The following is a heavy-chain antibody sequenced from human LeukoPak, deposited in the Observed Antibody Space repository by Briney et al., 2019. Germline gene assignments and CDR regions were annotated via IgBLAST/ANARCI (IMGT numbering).Heavy chain of an antibody. V-gene: IGHV1-18*01. J-gene: IGHJ4*02. CDR2: ISAYNGNT. CDR1: GYTFTCYG. Sequence: ASVKVSCKASGYTFTCYGISWVRQAPGQGLEWMGWISAYNGNTNYAQKLQGRVTMTTDTSTSTAYMELRSLRSDDTAVYYCAREYIVGATIYYFDYWGQGTLVTVSS. D-gene: IGHD1-26*01. CDR3: AREYIVGATIYYFDY.